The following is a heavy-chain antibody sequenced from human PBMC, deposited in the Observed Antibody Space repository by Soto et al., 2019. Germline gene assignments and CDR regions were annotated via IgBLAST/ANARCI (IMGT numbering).Heavy chain of an antibody. V-gene: IGHV1-2*04. CDR3: ARESYGDYYYYMDV. CDR2: INPNSGGT. Sequence: ASVKGSCKASGYTCTVYYMHWVRQAPGQGLEWMGWINPNSGGTNYAQKFQGWVTMTRDTSISTAYMELSRLRSDDTAVYYCARESYGDYYYYMDVWGKGTTVTVSS. J-gene: IGHJ6*03. CDR1: GYTCTVYY. D-gene: IGHD4-17*01.